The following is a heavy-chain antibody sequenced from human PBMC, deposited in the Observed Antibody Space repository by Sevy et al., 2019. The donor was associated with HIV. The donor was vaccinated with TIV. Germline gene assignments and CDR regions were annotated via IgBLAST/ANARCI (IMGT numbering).Heavy chain of an antibody. CDR2: INPNSGGT. J-gene: IGHJ4*02. D-gene: IGHD3-22*01. CDR3: ARGAAYYYDSSGCFDY. V-gene: IGHV1-2*02. Sequence: ASVKVSCKASGYTFTGYYMHWVRQAPGQGLEWMGWINPNSGGTNDAQKFQGRVTMTRDTSISTAYMELSRLRSDDTAVYYCARGAAYYYDSSGCFDYWGQGTLVTVSS. CDR1: GYTFTGYY.